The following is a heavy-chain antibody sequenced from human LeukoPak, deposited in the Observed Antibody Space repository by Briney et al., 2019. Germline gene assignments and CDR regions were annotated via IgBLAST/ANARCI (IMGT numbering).Heavy chain of an antibody. Sequence: VASVKVSCKASGGTFSGYAISWVRQAPGQGLEWMGRIIPTLGIANYAQKFQGRVTITADKSTSTAYMELSSLRSEDTAVYYCASTIGADPYYFDYWGQGTLVTVSS. CDR3: ASTIGADPYYFDY. V-gene: IGHV1-69*04. CDR1: GGTFSGYA. CDR2: IIPTLGIA. D-gene: IGHD3-3*01. J-gene: IGHJ4*02.